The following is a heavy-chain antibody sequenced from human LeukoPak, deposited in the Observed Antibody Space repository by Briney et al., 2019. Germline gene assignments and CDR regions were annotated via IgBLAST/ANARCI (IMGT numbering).Heavy chain of an antibody. CDR1: GYTFTSYY. V-gene: IGHV1-46*01. D-gene: IGHD6-13*01. J-gene: IGHJ4*02. CDR3: ARDGKTAAGNNFDY. Sequence: ASVKVSCKASGYTFTSYYIHWVRQAPGQGLEWMGIINPSGGITTYGQKFQRRVTMTRDKSTSTVYMELRRLTSEDTAVYYCARDGKTAAGNNFDYWGQGTLVTVSS. CDR2: INPSGGIT.